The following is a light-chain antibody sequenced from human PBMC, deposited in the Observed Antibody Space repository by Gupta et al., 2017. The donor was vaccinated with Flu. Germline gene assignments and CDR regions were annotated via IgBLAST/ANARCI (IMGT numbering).Light chain of an antibody. J-gene: IGKJ4*01. CDR3: NKLPNP. Sequence: DIQLTQSPSFLSASVGDRVTITCRASQGISTYLAWYQQKPGKAPKHLIYAASTLQSGVPSRFSGSGSVTDFTLTISSLQPEDSATYYCNKLPNPFGGGTKVEIK. CDR2: AAS. V-gene: IGKV1-9*01. CDR1: QGISTY.